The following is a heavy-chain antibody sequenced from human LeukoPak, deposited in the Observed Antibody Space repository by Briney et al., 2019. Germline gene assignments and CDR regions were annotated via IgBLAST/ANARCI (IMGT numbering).Heavy chain of an antibody. V-gene: IGHV4-31*03. D-gene: IGHD3-10*01. CDR1: GGSITSGGYY. CDR3: ARGEFGELYYFEY. CDR2: IYHSGTT. J-gene: IGHJ4*02. Sequence: PSETLSLTCSVSGGSITSGGYYWSWVRQHPGKGLEWIGYIYHSGTTLYNPSLKSRVTMSVDPSKNQFSLRLNSVTAADTAVYYCARGEFGELYYFEYWGQGTLVTVSS.